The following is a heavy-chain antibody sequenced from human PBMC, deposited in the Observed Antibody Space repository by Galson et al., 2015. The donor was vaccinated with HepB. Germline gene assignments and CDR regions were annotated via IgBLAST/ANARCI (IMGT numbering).Heavy chain of an antibody. V-gene: IGHV3-33*01. CDR1: GFIFNNYG. CDR3: ARDSGNGGSQD. J-gene: IGHJ4*02. D-gene: IGHD2-8*01. CDR2: IWYDGTYK. Sequence: SLRLSCAASGFIFNNYGMQWVRQAPGKGLEWVAHIWYDGTYKHYADSVKGRFTISRDNAKNTLFLQMNSLRAEDTAVYYCARDSGNGGSQDWGQGTLVSVSS.